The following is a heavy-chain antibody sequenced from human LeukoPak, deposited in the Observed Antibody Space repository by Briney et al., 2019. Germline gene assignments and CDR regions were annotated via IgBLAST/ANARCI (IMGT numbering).Heavy chain of an antibody. CDR2: LTTDGGST. CDR1: GFTFSSYD. CDR3: ARGGNIWNYRSYFDY. Sequence: PGGSLRLSCAASGFTFSSYDMSWVRQAPGKGLEWVSSLTTDGGSTEYADSVKGRFTISRDNSENTLYLQMNSLRAEDTAVYYCARGGNIWNYRSYFDYWGQGALVTVSS. V-gene: IGHV3-23*01. D-gene: IGHD1-7*01. J-gene: IGHJ4*02.